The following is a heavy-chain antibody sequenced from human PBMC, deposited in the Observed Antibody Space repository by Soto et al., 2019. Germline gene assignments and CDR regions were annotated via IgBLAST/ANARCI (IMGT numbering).Heavy chain of an antibody. J-gene: IGHJ4*02. CDR1: GGSISSSSYY. CDR3: ARLSGYYYHYFDY. V-gene: IGHV4-39*01. D-gene: IGHD3-22*01. CDR2: IYYSGST. Sequence: SETLSLTCTVSGGSISSSSYYWGWIRQPPGRGLEWIGSIYYSGSTYYNPSLKRRVTISVDTSKNQFSLKLSSVTVADADVCYCARLSGYYYHYFDYRGQGSL.